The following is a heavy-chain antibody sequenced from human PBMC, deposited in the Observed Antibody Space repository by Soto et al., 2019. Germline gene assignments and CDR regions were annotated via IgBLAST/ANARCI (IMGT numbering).Heavy chain of an antibody. Sequence: PGGSLRLSCAASGFTFSSYSMSWVRQARGKGLEWVSAISGSGGSTYYADSVKGRFTISRDTSKNTLYLQMNSLRVEDTALYYCAKSYSSNWYDYFDNWGQGALVTVPQ. CDR3: AKSYSSNWYDYFDN. J-gene: IGHJ4*02. D-gene: IGHD6-13*01. V-gene: IGHV3-23*01. CDR2: ISGSGGST. CDR1: GFTFSSYS.